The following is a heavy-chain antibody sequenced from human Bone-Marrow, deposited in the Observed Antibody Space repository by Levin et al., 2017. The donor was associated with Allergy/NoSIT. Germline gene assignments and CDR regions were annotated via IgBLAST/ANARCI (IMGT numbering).Heavy chain of an antibody. CDR3: ARSHDSTGYFN. J-gene: IGHJ4*02. V-gene: IGHV4-61*01. CDR2: VSYTGST. D-gene: IGHD3-22*01. CDR1: GGSVTSSSYY. Sequence: SETLSLTCTVSGGSVTSSSYYWSWIRQPPGKGLEWIGCVSYTGSTNYNPTLKSRVTISVDTSKNQFSLELSSVTAADTAVYYCARSHDSTGYFNWGQGTLGTVSS.